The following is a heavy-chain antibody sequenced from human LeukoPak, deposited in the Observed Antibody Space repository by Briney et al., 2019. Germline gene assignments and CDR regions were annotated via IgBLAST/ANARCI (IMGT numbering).Heavy chain of an antibody. CDR3: ARDHPGIAAAGTWFDP. Sequence: ASVRLSCTASGGTFSSYAISWVRQAPGQGLEWMGSISPIFGIANYAQKLQGRVTITADKSTSTAYMELSSLRSEDTAVYYCARDHPGIAAAGTWFDPWGQGTLITVSS. V-gene: IGHV1-69*04. J-gene: IGHJ5*02. CDR1: GGTFSSYA. CDR2: ISPIFGIA. D-gene: IGHD6-13*01.